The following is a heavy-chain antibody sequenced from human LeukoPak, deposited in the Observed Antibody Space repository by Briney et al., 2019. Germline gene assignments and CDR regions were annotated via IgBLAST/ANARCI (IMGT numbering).Heavy chain of an antibody. J-gene: IGHJ3*02. CDR1: GGTFSSYA. V-gene: IGHV1-69*13. CDR3: ARSTKFVNDAFDI. Sequence: ASVKVSCKASGGTFSSYAISWVRQAPGQGFEWMGGIIPIFGTANYAQKFQGRVTITADESTSTAYMELSSLRSEDTAVYYCARSTKFVNDAFDIWGQGTMVTVSS. CDR2: IIPIFGTA.